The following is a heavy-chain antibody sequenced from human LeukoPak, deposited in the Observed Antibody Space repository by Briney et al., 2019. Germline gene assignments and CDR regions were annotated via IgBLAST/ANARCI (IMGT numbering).Heavy chain of an antibody. CDR3: ARDDCSGGSCYYN. D-gene: IGHD2-15*01. V-gene: IGHV3-11*01. CDR2: ISSSGSTI. J-gene: IGHJ4*02. Sequence: NPGGSLRLSCAASGFTFSDYYMSWIRQAPGKGLEWVSYISSSGSTIYYADSVKGRFTISRDNAKNSLYLQMNSLRAEDTAVYYCARDDCSGGSCYYNWGQGTLVTVSS. CDR1: GFTFSDYY.